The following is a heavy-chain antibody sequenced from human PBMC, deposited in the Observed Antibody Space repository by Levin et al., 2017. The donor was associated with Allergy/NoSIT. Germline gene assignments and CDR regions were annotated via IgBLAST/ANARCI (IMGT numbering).Heavy chain of an antibody. D-gene: IGHD5-24*01. CDR2: IYHSGNT. CDR3: ARVDGRNWFDT. Sequence: SETLSLTCTVSGDSITTGGFYWSWLRQFPGTGLEFLGYIYHSGNTDYNPSLKSRLTLSVDTSKNQFSLNLRSVSAADTAVYYCARVDGRNWFDTWGQGTLVTVSS. V-gene: IGHV4-31*03. J-gene: IGHJ5*02. CDR1: GDSITTGGFY.